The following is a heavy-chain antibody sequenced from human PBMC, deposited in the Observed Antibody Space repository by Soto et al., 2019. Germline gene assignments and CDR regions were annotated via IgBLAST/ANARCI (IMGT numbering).Heavy chain of an antibody. CDR2: IYPGDSDT. J-gene: IGHJ6*02. CDR3: ARHMIAVAGTEGAYYYNALGV. Sequence: PGESLKISCKGSGYSFTTYWIGWVRQMPGKGLEGMVIIYPGDSDTRYSPSFQGQVTISADKSVSTAYLQWRSLKASDTAIYYCARHMIAVAGTEGAYYYNALGVWGQGATVTVSS. D-gene: IGHD6-19*01. CDR1: GYSFTTYW. V-gene: IGHV5-51*01.